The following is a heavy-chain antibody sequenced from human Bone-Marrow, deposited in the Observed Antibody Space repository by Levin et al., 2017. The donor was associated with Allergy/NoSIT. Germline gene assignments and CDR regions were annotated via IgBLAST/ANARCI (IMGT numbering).Heavy chain of an antibody. V-gene: IGHV4-59*01. CDR1: GGSISSYY. Sequence: PSETLSLTCTVSGGSISSYYWSWIRQPPGKGLEWIGYIYYSGSTNYNPSLKSRVTISVDTSKNQFSLKLSSVTAADTAVYYCAREEDSYGYNYWGQGTLVTVSS. D-gene: IGHD5-18*01. CDR2: IYYSGST. J-gene: IGHJ4*02. CDR3: AREEDSYGYNY.